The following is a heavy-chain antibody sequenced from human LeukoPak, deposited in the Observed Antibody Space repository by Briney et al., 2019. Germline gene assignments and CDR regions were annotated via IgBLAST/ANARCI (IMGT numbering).Heavy chain of an antibody. D-gene: IGHD2-2*01. CDR2: ISGSGGST. V-gene: IGHV3-23*01. CDR3: AKDAGTQLLSRGGDAFDI. J-gene: IGHJ3*02. Sequence: GGSLRLSCAASGFTFSSYAMSWVRQAPGKGLEWVSAISGSGGSTYYADSVKGRFTISRDNSKNTLYLQMNSLRAEDTAVYYCAKDAGTQLLSRGGDAFDIWSQGTMATVSS. CDR1: GFTFSSYA.